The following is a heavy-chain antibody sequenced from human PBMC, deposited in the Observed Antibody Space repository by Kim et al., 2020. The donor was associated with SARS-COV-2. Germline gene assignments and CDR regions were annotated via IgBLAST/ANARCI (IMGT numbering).Heavy chain of an antibody. CDR1: GYTFTRYA. Sequence: ASVKVSCKASGYTFTRYAMHWVRQAPGQRLEWMGWINAGNGNTKYSQKFQGRVTITRDTSASTAYMELSSLRSEDTAVYYCARVGGYSSGWYDYWGQGTLVTVSS. V-gene: IGHV1-3*01. D-gene: IGHD6-19*01. CDR3: ARVGGYSSGWYDY. CDR2: INAGNGNT. J-gene: IGHJ4*02.